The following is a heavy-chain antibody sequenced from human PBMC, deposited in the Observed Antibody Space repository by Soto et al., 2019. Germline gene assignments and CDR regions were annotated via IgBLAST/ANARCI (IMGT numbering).Heavy chain of an antibody. CDR2: VYYNENT. Sequence: SETLSLTCSVSGASINNFAYYWGWIRQPPGKGLEWIGTVYYNENTYYNPSLKSRVAISVDTAKNQFSLNLRSVTAADTAIYFYARRERYYGSPGWFDPWGQGTLVTVSS. V-gene: IGHV4-39*01. CDR1: GASINNFAYY. D-gene: IGHD3-10*01. J-gene: IGHJ5*01. CDR3: ARRERYYGSPGWFDP.